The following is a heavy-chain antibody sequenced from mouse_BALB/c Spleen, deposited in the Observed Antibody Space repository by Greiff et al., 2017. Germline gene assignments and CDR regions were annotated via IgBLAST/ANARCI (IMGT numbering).Heavy chain of an antibody. CDR2: IHPNSGNT. V-gene: IGHV1S130*01. Sequence: QVQLQQSGSVLVRPGASVKLSCKASGYTFTSSWMHWAKQRPGQGLEWIGEIHPNSGNTNYNEKFKGKATLTVDTSSSTAYVDLSSLTSEDSAVYNCARAGNGYAMDYWGQGTSVTVSS. D-gene: IGHD4-1*01. J-gene: IGHJ4*01. CDR1: GYTFTSSW. CDR3: ARAGNGYAMDY.